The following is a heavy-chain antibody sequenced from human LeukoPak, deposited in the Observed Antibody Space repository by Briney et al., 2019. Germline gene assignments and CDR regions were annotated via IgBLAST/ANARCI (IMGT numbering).Heavy chain of an antibody. J-gene: IGHJ5*02. V-gene: IGHV3-7*03. Sequence: SGGSLRLSCAASGFTFSSYWMSWVRQAPGKGLEWVANIKQDGSEKYYVDSVKGRFTISRDNAKNSLYLQMNSLRAEDTAVYYCARDKDKWLRFGGLNWFDPWGQGTLVTVSS. D-gene: IGHD5-12*01. CDR2: IKQDGSEK. CDR1: GFTFSSYW. CDR3: ARDKDKWLRFGGLNWFDP.